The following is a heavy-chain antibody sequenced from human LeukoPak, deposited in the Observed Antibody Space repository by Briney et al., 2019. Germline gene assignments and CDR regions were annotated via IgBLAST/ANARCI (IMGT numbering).Heavy chain of an antibody. CDR3: ARVTLWAFDI. CDR1: GFTVSTNH. Sequence: GGSLRLSCAASGFTVSTNHMSWVRQAPGRGLEWVSLIYSGGTTYYADSVKGRFTISRDNSKNTLHLQMYTLRAEDTAAYYCARVTLWAFDIWGQGTMVPVSS. J-gene: IGHJ3*02. D-gene: IGHD3-16*01. CDR2: IYSGGTT. V-gene: IGHV3-66*01.